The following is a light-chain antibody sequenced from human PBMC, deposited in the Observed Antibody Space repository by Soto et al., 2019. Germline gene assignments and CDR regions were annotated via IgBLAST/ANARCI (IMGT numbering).Light chain of an antibody. CDR3: VLYMGSGIWG. J-gene: IGLJ3*02. Sequence: QAVVTQEPSFSVSPGRTVTLTCGLSSGSVSTSYYPSWYQQTPGQAPRTLIYNTNTRSSGVPDRFSGSILGNKAALTITGAQADDESDYYCVLYMGSGIWGFGGGTKLTVL. V-gene: IGLV8-61*01. CDR2: NTN. CDR1: SGSVSTSYY.